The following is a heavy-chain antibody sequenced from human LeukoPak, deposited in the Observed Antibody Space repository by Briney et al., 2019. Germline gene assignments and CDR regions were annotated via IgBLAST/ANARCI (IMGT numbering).Heavy chain of an antibody. Sequence: PSETLSLTCTVSGGSISSYYWSWIRQPAGKGLEWIGRIYTSGSTNYNPSLKSRVTMSVDTSKNQFSLKLSSVTAADTAVYYCARDAANYYDSSGFDAFDIWGQGTMVTVSS. J-gene: IGHJ3*02. CDR1: GGSISSYY. D-gene: IGHD3-22*01. V-gene: IGHV4-4*07. CDR2: IYTSGST. CDR3: ARDAANYYDSSGFDAFDI.